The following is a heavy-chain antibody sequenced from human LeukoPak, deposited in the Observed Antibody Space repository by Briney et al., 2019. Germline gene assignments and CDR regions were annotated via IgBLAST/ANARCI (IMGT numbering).Heavy chain of an antibody. CDR3: ARGGNYGDYDGYFDY. CDR1: GGSISSYY. V-gene: IGHV4-59*08. CDR2: IYYSGST. D-gene: IGHD4-17*01. Sequence: SETLSLTCTVSGGSISSYYWGWIRQPPGKGLEWIGYIYYSGSTNYNLSLRSRVTISVDTSKNQFSLKLSSVTAADTAVYYCARGGNYGDYDGYFDYWGQGTLVTVSS. J-gene: IGHJ4*02.